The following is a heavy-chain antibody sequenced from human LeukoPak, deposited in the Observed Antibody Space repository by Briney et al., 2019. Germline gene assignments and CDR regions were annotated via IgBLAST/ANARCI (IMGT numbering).Heavy chain of an antibody. CDR3: ARDRKVRGVIIIPFDY. V-gene: IGHV3-66*01. J-gene: IGHJ4*02. Sequence: GGSLRLSCAASGFTVSSNYMSWVRQAPGKGLEWVSVIYSGGSTYYADSVKGRFTISRDNSKNTLYLQMNSLRAEDAAVYYCARDRKVRGVIIIPFDYWGQGTLVTVSS. CDR2: IYSGGST. CDR1: GFTVSSNY. D-gene: IGHD3-10*01.